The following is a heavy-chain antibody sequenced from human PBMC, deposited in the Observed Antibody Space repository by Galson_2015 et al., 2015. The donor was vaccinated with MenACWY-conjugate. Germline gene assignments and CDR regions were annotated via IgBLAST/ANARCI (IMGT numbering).Heavy chain of an antibody. Sequence: SLRLSCAASGFTLSTYWMSWVRQAPGQGLEWVANIKQGGSVKYYVGSVKGRFTISRDNAKNSVYLQMSSLRADDTAVYYCVRDRGRPDAFDVWGQGTMVIVSS. CDR2: IKQGGSVK. CDR1: GFTLSTYW. J-gene: IGHJ3*01. CDR3: VRDRGRPDAFDV. V-gene: IGHV3-7*01. D-gene: IGHD1-1*01.